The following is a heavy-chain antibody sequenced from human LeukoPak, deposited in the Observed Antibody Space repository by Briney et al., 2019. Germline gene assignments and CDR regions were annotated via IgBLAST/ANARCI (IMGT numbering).Heavy chain of an antibody. CDR1: GGSISSSSYY. V-gene: IGHV4-39*01. CDR2: MYYSGST. J-gene: IGHJ6*02. CDR3: VTGIAVAGDIKYYAMDV. D-gene: IGHD6-19*01. Sequence: SETLSLTCIVSGGSISSSSYYWGWIRQPPGKGLEWIGSMYYSGSTYYNPSLKGRVTIAIDTPQNQFSLKVSSVTAADTAVYYCVTGIAVAGDIKYYAMDVWGQGTTVTVSS.